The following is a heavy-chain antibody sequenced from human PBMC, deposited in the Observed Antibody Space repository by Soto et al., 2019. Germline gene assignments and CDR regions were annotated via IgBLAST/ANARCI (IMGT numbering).Heavy chain of an antibody. CDR2: IGSGDT. CDR3: ARENDPYGFDL. Sequence: QVQLVQSETTQEKPGASVKVSCEAFGYSFDSYAYSWVRQAPGQGLEWMGRIGSGDTKYAQKLQGRVTMTTDTSTNTAYMELTSLRSDDTALYYCARENDPYGFDLWGQGTMVTVSS. CDR1: GYSFDSYA. V-gene: IGHV1-18*01. J-gene: IGHJ3*01.